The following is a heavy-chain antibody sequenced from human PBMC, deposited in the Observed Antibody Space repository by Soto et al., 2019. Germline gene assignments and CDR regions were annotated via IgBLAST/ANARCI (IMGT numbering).Heavy chain of an antibody. CDR3: AKDPTVAGFGELSFDY. CDR2: ISYDGSNK. D-gene: IGHD3-10*01. Sequence: QVQLVESGGGVVQPGRSLRLSCAASGFTFSSNGMHWVRQAPGKGLEWVAVISYDGSNKYYADSVKGRFTISRDNSKNTLYLQMNSLRAEDTAVYYCAKDPTVAGFGELSFDYWGQGTLVTVSS. V-gene: IGHV3-30*18. CDR1: GFTFSSNG. J-gene: IGHJ4*02.